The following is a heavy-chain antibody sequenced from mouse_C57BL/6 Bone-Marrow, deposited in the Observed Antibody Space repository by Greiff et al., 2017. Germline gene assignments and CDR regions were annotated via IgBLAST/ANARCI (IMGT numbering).Heavy chain of an antibody. D-gene: IGHD1-1*01. CDR3: ARRGRGSNCLDY. CDR1: GYTFTNYW. V-gene: IGHV1-63*01. Sequence: VKLQQSGAELVRPGTSVKMSCKASGYTFTNYWIGWAKQRPGHGLEWIGDIYPGGGYTNYNEKFKGKATLTADNAPSTPYMQLSSLTAEDCAIYYCARRGRGSNCLDYGGQGTTLTVSS. J-gene: IGHJ2*01. CDR2: IYPGGGYT.